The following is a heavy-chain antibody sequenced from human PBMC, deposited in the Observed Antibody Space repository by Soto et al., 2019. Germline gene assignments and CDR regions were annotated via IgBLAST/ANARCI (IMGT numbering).Heavy chain of an antibody. CDR2: IRSEAYGGTT. CDR1: GFTFSDYI. V-gene: IGHV3-49*04. Sequence: EVQLVESGGGLVQPGRSLRLSCTTSGFTFSDYIMNWVRQAPGKGLEWVGFIRSEAYGGTTEYAASLKGRFTVSRDDSKNIAYLQMDSLTTEDTGLYYCTRAWYRCGGECFPALDYWGQGIPVTVSS. CDR3: TRAWYRCGGECFPALDY. D-gene: IGHD2-21*01. J-gene: IGHJ4*02.